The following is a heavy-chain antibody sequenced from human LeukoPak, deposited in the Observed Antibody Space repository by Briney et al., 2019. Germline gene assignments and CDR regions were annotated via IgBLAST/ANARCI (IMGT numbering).Heavy chain of an antibody. V-gene: IGHV3-23*01. Sequence: PGGSLRLSCAASGFTFSNYAMSWVRQAPGKGLDWVSTISPSGGSTFYSGSVEGRFTISRDSPKSTLYLQMDSLRAEDTAVYYCARTRPLDSSSWSHGDYWGQGTLVTVSS. J-gene: IGHJ4*02. CDR1: GFTFSNYA. D-gene: IGHD6-13*01. CDR3: ARTRPLDSSSWSHGDY. CDR2: ISPSGGST.